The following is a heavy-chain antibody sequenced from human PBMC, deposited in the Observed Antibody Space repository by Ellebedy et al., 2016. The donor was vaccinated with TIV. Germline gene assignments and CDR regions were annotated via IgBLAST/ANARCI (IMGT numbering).Heavy chain of an antibody. Sequence: GESLKISXAASGFTFSNYAMNWVRQAPGKGLEWVSAISGSGGTIYYADSVKGRFTISRDNAKNSLYLQMNSLRAEDTAVYYCARDPDSSGWYYFDYWGQGTLVTVSS. J-gene: IGHJ4*02. CDR1: GFTFSNYA. V-gene: IGHV3-23*01. D-gene: IGHD6-19*01. CDR2: ISGSGGTI. CDR3: ARDPDSSGWYYFDY.